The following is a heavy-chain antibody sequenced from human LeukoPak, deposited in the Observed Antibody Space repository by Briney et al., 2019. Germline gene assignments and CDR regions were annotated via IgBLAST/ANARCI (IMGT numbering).Heavy chain of an antibody. Sequence: PGGSLRLSCAASGFTFSSYAMHWVRQAPGKGLEWVAVISYDGSNKYYADSVKGRFTISRDNSKNTLYLQMNSLRAEDTAVYYCAKDGGDYVDYWGQGTLVTVSS. D-gene: IGHD3-16*01. CDR3: AKDGGDYVDY. CDR1: GFTFSSYA. CDR2: ISYDGSNK. V-gene: IGHV3-30*04. J-gene: IGHJ4*02.